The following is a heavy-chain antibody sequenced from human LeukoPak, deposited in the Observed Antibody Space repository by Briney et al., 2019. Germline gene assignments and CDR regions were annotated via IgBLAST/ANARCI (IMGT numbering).Heavy chain of an antibody. Sequence: GXSLRLSCAASGFTFSSYEMNWVRQAPGKGLEWVSYISSTGSTIYYADCVKGRFTISRDNGKNSLYLQMNSLRAEDTAVYYCARPPGRSSGYQWYFDLWGRGTLVTVSS. CDR1: GFTFSSYE. CDR2: ISSTGSTI. D-gene: IGHD3-22*01. V-gene: IGHV3-48*03. CDR3: ARPPGRSSGYQWYFDL. J-gene: IGHJ2*01.